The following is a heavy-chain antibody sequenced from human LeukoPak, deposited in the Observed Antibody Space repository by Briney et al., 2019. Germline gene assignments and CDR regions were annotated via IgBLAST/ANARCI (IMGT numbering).Heavy chain of an antibody. V-gene: IGHV3-30*02. CDR1: GFTFSTYG. CDR3: ARDTNSGSSWLFDY. D-gene: IGHD6-13*01. J-gene: IGHJ4*02. CDR2: IRYDGSTK. Sequence: PGGSLRLSCAASGFTFSTYGMHWVRQAPGKGLERVAFIRYDGSTKYYIDSVKGRFTVSRDNSKSTQFLQMNSLRAEDTAVYYCARDTNSGSSWLFDYWGQGTLVTVSS.